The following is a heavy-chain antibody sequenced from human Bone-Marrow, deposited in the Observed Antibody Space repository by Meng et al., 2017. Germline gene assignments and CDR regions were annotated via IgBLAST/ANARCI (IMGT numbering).Heavy chain of an antibody. Sequence: QVQLQQSGPGLVKPSQTLSLTCAISGDIVSSNSAAWHWIRQSPSRGLEWLGRTYYRSKWYTDYAVSVKSRITINPDTSKNQFSLRLNSVTAADTAVYYCASLYGDSSVWYLDLWGRGTLVTVSS. CDR3: ASLYGDSSVWYLDL. CDR2: TYYRSKWYT. D-gene: IGHD4-17*01. V-gene: IGHV6-1*01. CDR1: GDIVSSNSAA. J-gene: IGHJ2*01.